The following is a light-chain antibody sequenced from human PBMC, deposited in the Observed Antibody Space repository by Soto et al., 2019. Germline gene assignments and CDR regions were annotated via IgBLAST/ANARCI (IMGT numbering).Light chain of an antibody. CDR3: QQYYDWPLVT. J-gene: IGKJ4*01. CDR1: QSISNN. Sequence: MTQSPATLSVSPGERVSLSCRASQSISNNLAWYQQKPGQAPRLLIYGASTRDTHIPDRFSGTGSETEFTLSVSSLQSEDFAVYYCQQYYDWPLVTFGGGTRVEI. CDR2: GAS. V-gene: IGKV3-15*01.